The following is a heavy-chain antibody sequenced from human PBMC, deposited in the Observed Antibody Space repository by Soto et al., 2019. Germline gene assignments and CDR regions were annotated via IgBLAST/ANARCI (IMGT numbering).Heavy chain of an antibody. V-gene: IGHV3-23*01. CDR1: GFTFSDYA. CDR3: AKGRPGVAAAPDY. D-gene: IGHD2-21*01. CDR2: ASGSGSGT. Sequence: EVQLLESGGGSVHPGESLRLSCAASGFTFSDYAMAWVRQSPGKGLEWVSSASGSGSGTYYADSVKGRFTISRDNSKNTLFLHMTNLTAGDTARYFCAKGRPGVAAAPDYWGQGTLVTVSS. J-gene: IGHJ4*02.